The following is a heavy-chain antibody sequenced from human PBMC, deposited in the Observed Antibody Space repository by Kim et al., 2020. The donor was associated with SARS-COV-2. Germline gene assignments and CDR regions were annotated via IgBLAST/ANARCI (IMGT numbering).Heavy chain of an antibody. CDR3: ARAGSGSGSYYDPTTFDY. CDR2: IYYSGST. CDR1: GGSISSYY. V-gene: IGHV4-59*01. Sequence: SETLSLTCTVSGGSISSYYWSWIRQPPGKGLEWIGYIYYSGSTNYNPSLKSRVTISVDTSKNQFSLKLSSVTAADTAVYYCARAGSGSGSYYDPTTFDYWGQGTLVTVSS. J-gene: IGHJ4*02. D-gene: IGHD3-10*01.